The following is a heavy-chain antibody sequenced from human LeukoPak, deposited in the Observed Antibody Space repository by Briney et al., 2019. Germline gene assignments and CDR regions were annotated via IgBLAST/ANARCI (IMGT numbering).Heavy chain of an antibody. CDR2: ILYEGTVQ. Sequence: GGSLRLSCAASGFTFSSYAMHWVRQTPGKGLEWAALILYEGTVQYYADSVKGRFTISRDNSKNTMFLQMNSLSADDTAVYYCARDGLVPTGVNGAFDIWGQGTLVTVSS. CDR1: GFTFSSYA. V-gene: IGHV3-30-3*01. CDR3: ARDGLVPTGVNGAFDI. J-gene: IGHJ3*02. D-gene: IGHD2-8*01.